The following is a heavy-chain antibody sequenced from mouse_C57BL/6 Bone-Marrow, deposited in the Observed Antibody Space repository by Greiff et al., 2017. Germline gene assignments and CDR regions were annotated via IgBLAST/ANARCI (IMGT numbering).Heavy chain of an antibody. CDR1: GFNIKDDY. CDR3: TTVVADAIDY. D-gene: IGHD1-1*01. V-gene: IGHV14-4*01. J-gene: IGHJ4*01. CDR2: IDPENGDT. Sequence: EVQLQQSGAELVRPGASVKLSCTATGFNIKDDYLHWVKQRPEQGLEWIGWIDPENGDTEYASKFQGKATITADTSSNTAYLQHSSLTSEDTAVYYCTTVVADAIDYWGQGTSVTVSS.